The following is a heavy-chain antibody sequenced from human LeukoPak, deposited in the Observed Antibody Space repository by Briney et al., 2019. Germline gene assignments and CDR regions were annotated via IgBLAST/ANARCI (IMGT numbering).Heavy chain of an antibody. CDR1: GGSVSSGSYY. V-gene: IGHV4-61*01. Sequence: SETLSLTCTVSGGSVSSGSYYWSWIRQPPGKGLEWIGYIYYSGSTSYNPSLKSRVTISVDTSKNQFSLKLSSVTAADTAVYYCARDWDYWGQGTLVTVSS. CDR3: ARDWDY. CDR2: IYYSGST. J-gene: IGHJ4*02.